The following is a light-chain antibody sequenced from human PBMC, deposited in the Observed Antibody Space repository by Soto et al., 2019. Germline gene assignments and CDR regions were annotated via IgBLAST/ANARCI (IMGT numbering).Light chain of an antibody. J-gene: IGLJ1*01. V-gene: IGLV2-14*01. CDR3: SSFTSSSTYV. Sequence: QSALTQPASVSGSPGQSITISCTGTSSDVGGYNYVSWYHQHPGKAPKVMIYDVSNRPSGVSNRFSGSKSGNTASLTISGLQAEDEADYYCSSFTSSSTYVFGTGTKVTVL. CDR1: SSDVGGYNY. CDR2: DVS.